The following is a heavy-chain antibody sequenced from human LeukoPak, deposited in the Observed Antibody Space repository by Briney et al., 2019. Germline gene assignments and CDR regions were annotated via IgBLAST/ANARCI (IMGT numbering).Heavy chain of an antibody. Sequence: GGSLRLSYAPSGFTFSKYWMSWVRQAPGKGLEWVASMNQDGSEKYYVDSVKGRFTISRDNAKNSLYLQMNSLRAEDTAVYYCARHYCSGGSCYSDRPIDYWGQGTLVTVSS. V-gene: IGHV3-7*04. CDR2: MNQDGSEK. CDR3: ARHYCSGGSCYSDRPIDY. J-gene: IGHJ4*02. D-gene: IGHD2-15*01. CDR1: GFTFSKYW.